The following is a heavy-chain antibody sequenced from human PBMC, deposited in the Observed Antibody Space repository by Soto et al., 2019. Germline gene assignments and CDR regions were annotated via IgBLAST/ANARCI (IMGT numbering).Heavy chain of an antibody. Sequence: QVQLVQSGAEVKKPGSSVKVSCKASGGTFSSYAISWVRQAPGQGLEWMGGIIPIFGTANYAQKFQGRVTITADESTSTAYMELSSLRSEDTAVYYCARERGRGSGWLNDAFDIWGQGTMVTVSS. CDR3: ARERGRGSGWLNDAFDI. D-gene: IGHD6-19*01. V-gene: IGHV1-69*12. J-gene: IGHJ3*02. CDR2: IIPIFGTA. CDR1: GGTFSSYA.